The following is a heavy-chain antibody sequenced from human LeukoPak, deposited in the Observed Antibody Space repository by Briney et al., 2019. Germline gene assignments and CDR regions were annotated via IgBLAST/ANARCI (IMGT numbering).Heavy chain of an antibody. CDR3: ARGVARTYYSDTSGYAAADY. CDR2: IIHSVST. Sequence: LQTLSLTCAVYGESSSAYSWSWGRPPPRKGRERIGEIIHSVSTNYNPSLKSRVTISVDTSKNQFSLKLSSVTAADTAVYYCARGVARTYYSDTSGYAAADYWGQGTLVTVSS. J-gene: IGHJ4*02. CDR1: GESSSAYS. D-gene: IGHD3-22*01. V-gene: IGHV4-34*01.